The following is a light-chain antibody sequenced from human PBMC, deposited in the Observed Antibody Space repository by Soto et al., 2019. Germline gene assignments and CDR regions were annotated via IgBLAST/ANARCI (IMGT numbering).Light chain of an antibody. CDR3: LQRARWPWT. V-gene: IGKV3-11*01. J-gene: IGKJ1*01. CDR1: QHVWSY. Sequence: EIVLTQSPATLSLSPGEGATLSCRASQHVWSYVAWYQQKPGQAPRLLIYDAARRATGIPARFSGSGSGTDFSLSISSLEPEDFEVYFCLQRARWPWTFGQGTKVDIK. CDR2: DAA.